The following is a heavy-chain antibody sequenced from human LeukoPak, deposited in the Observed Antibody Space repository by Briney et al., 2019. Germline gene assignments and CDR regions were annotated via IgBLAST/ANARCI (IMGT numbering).Heavy chain of an antibody. Sequence: ASVKVSCKASGYTFTDYYMHWVRQAPGQGLEWMGWINPHSGGTDHAQKFQGRVTMTRDTSITTAYMELTSLRSDDTAVYYCARDLFYSVSGTYYNVGRVFNYWGQGTLVTVSS. V-gene: IGHV1-2*02. CDR1: GYTFTDYY. CDR2: INPHSGGT. CDR3: ARDLFYSVSGTYYNVGRVFNY. J-gene: IGHJ4*02. D-gene: IGHD3-10*01.